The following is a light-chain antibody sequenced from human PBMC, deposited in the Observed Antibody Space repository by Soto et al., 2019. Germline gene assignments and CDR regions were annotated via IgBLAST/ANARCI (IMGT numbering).Light chain of an antibody. Sequence: IQLTQSPSSLSASVGDRVTISCRASQDISSSLGWYPQKPGKAPKLLIYASSILQSGVPSRFSGSGFCTDFTLTISSLQAEDFASYFCQQLRSYPSTFGGGTKVEIK. CDR2: ASS. CDR3: QQLRSYPST. CDR1: QDISSS. V-gene: IGKV1-9*01. J-gene: IGKJ4*01.